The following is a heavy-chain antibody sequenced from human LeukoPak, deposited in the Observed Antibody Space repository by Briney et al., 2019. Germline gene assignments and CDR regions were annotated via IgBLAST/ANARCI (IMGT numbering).Heavy chain of an antibody. V-gene: IGHV6-1*01. D-gene: IGHD7-27*01. CDR2: TYYRSKWYN. J-gene: IGHJ4*02. Sequence: SQTLSLTCAISGDRVSSNSDAWNWIRQSPSRGLEWLGGTYYRSKWYNDYAVSVKSRITITPDTSKNQYSLRLNSVTPEDTAVYYCARDQNWEIDYWGQGTLVTVSS. CDR3: ARDQNWEIDY. CDR1: GDRVSSNSDA.